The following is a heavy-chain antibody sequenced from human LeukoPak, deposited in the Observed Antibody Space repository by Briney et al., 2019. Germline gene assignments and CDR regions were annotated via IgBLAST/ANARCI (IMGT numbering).Heavy chain of an antibody. CDR1: GYTFTSYG. CDR2: ISAYNGNT. D-gene: IGHD2-21*02. Sequence: ASAKVSCKASGYTFTSYGISWVRQAPGQGLEWMGWISAYNGNTNYAQKLQGRVTMTTDTSTSTAYMELRSLRSDDTAVYYCARDAPLPIVVVTAIPFDYWGQGTLVTVSS. V-gene: IGHV1-18*01. CDR3: ARDAPLPIVVVTAIPFDY. J-gene: IGHJ4*02.